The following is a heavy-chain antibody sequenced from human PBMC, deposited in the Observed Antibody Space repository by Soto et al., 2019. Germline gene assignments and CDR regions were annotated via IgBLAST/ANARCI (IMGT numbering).Heavy chain of an antibody. Sequence: QVQLQQWGAGLLKPSETLSLTCAVYGGSFSGNYWIWVRQPPGKGLEWIGEINHTGNTNYNPSLKSRVSISVDTSKNQLSLRLSSVTAADTAVYHCARGSIPAPGVFGYWGQGTQVTVSS. V-gene: IGHV4-34*02. CDR2: INHTGNT. CDR1: GGSFSGNY. CDR3: ARGSIPAPGVFGY. J-gene: IGHJ4*01. D-gene: IGHD6-6*01.